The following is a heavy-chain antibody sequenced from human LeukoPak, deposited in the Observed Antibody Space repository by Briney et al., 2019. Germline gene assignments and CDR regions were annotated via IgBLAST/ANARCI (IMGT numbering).Heavy chain of an antibody. CDR3: ARGTSGLVTTNDY. D-gene: IGHD3/OR15-3a*01. CDR2: INTNTGNP. Sequence: GASVKVSCKASGYTFTNYAMNWVRQASGQGLEWMGWINTNTGNPTYVQGFTGRFVFSLDTSVSTAYLQITSLKAEDTAVYYCARGTSGLVTTNDYWGQGTLVTVSS. J-gene: IGHJ4*02. CDR1: GYTFTNYA. V-gene: IGHV7-4-1*02.